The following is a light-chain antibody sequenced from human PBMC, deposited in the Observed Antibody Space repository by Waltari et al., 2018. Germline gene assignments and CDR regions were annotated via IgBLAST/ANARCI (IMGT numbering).Light chain of an antibody. CDR3: QKYDSVPFT. CDR1: QSVTRY. J-gene: IGKJ3*01. Sequence: DIQMTQSPSTLSASVGDRVTITCRASQSVTRYLAWYQQKPGKAPKVLIWDVSSLERGVPSRFSGSGSGTEFTLTISSLQPDDFATYYCQKYDSVPFTFGPGTKVDI. CDR2: DVS. V-gene: IGKV1-5*01.